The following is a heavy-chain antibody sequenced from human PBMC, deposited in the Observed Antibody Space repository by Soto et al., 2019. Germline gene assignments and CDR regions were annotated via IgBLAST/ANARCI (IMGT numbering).Heavy chain of an antibody. Sequence: ASVKVSCKASGGTFSSYAISWVRQAPGQGLEWMGGIIPIFGTANYAQKFQGRVTITADESTSTAYMELSSLRSEDTAVYYCAGALRFLEWLFWPSWGQGTLVTVSS. CDR1: GGTFSSYA. D-gene: IGHD3-3*01. CDR3: AGALRFLEWLFWPS. J-gene: IGHJ5*02. V-gene: IGHV1-69*13. CDR2: IIPIFGTA.